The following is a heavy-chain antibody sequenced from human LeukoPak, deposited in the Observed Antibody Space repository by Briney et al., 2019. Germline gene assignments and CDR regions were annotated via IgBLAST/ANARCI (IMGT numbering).Heavy chain of an antibody. Sequence: SETLSLTCAVYGGSFSGYYWSWIRQPPGKGLEWIGEINHSGSTNYNPSLKSRVTISVDTSKNQFSLKLSSVTAADTAVYYCARTSLDMIVVEPSGWFDPWGQGTLVTVSS. V-gene: IGHV4-34*01. D-gene: IGHD3-22*01. CDR3: ARTSLDMIVVEPSGWFDP. CDR1: GGSFSGYY. CDR2: INHSGST. J-gene: IGHJ5*02.